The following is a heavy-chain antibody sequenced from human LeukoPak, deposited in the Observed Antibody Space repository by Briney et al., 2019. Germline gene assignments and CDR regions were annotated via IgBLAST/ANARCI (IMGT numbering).Heavy chain of an antibody. CDR2: INTDGTTT. D-gene: IGHD4-17*01. V-gene: IGHV3-74*01. CDR1: GFTFSSYW. Sequence: GGSLRLSCAASGFTFSSYWMYWVRRVPGKGLVWVSRINTDGTTTNYADSVQGRFTVSRDNAKSTLYLQMNSLRAEDTALYYCARRLRGLVDYWGQGTLVTVSS. J-gene: IGHJ4*02. CDR3: ARRLRGLVDY.